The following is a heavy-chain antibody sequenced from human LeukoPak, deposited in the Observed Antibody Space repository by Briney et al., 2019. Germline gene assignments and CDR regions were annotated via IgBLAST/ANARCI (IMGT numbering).Heavy chain of an antibody. Sequence: GGSLRLSCAAPGFTFSVSAIHWVRQASGKGLEWVARIRSKANTYATAYIESVKGRFTISRDDSKDTAYLQMNSLKTEDTAVYYCASLYNSAFDIWGQGTMVTVSS. CDR2: IRSKANTYAT. J-gene: IGHJ3*02. CDR3: ASLYNSAFDI. CDR1: GFTFSVSA. V-gene: IGHV3-73*01. D-gene: IGHD1-1*01.